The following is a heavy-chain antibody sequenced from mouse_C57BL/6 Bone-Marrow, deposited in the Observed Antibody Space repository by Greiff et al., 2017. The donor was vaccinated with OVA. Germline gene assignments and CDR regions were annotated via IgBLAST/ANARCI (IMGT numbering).Heavy chain of an antibody. J-gene: IGHJ1*03. CDR1: GYAFSSSW. Sequence: QVQLKQSGPELVKPGASVKISCKASGYAFSSSWMNWVKQRPGKGLEWIGRIYPGDGDTNYNGKFKGKATLTADKSSSTAYMQHSSLTSEDSAVYFGANYYGSSYCWYVDVWGTGTTVTVSS. CDR2: IYPGDGDT. CDR3: ANYYGSSYCWYVDV. D-gene: IGHD1-1*01. V-gene: IGHV1-82*01.